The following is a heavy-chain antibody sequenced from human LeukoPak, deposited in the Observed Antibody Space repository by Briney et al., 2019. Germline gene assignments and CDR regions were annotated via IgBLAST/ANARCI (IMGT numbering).Heavy chain of an antibody. D-gene: IGHD4-17*01. J-gene: IGHJ4*02. V-gene: IGHV3-48*03. CDR1: GFTFSSYE. CDR2: ISSSGSTI. Sequence: GGSLRLSCAASGFTFSSYEMNWVRQAPGKGLEWVSYISSSGSTIYYADSVKGRFTISRDNAKNSLYLQMNSLRAEDTAVYYCARDEAVTGPLDYWGQGTLVTVSS. CDR3: ARDEAVTGPLDY.